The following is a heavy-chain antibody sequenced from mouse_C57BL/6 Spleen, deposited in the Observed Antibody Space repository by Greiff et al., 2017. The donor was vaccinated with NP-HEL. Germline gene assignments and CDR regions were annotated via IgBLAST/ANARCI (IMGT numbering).Heavy chain of an antibody. CDR1: GYAFSSSW. Sequence: QVQLKQSGPELVKPGASVKISCKASGYAFSSSWMNWVKQRPGKGLEWIGRIYPGDGDTNYNGKFKGKATLTADKSSSTAYMQLSSLTSEDSAVYFCARKGLLGGFAYWGQGTLVTVSA. CDR3: ARKGLLGGFAY. J-gene: IGHJ3*01. D-gene: IGHD2-13*01. CDR2: IYPGDGDT. V-gene: IGHV1-82*01.